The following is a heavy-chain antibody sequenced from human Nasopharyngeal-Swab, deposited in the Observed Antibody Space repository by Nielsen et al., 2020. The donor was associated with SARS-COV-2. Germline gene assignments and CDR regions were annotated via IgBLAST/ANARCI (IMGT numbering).Heavy chain of an antibody. CDR3: ARDSSAVAGSYYYYGTDV. D-gene: IGHD6-19*01. CDR2: IKQDGSEK. J-gene: IGHJ6*02. V-gene: IGHV3-7*01. Sequence: GESLKISCAASGFTFSSYWMSWVRQAPGKGLEWVANIKQDGSEKYYVDSVKGRFTISRDNAKNSLYLQMNSLRAEDTAVYYCARDSSAVAGSYYYYGTDVWGQGTTVTVSS. CDR1: GFTFSSYW.